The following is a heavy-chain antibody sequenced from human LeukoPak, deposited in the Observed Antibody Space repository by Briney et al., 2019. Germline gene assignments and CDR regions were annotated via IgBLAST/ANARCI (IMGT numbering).Heavy chain of an antibody. D-gene: IGHD2-21*02. CDR2: ITTRGTYQ. CDR3: ARDKGGNCGSDCYHYGDDY. Sequence: GGSLRLSCAASGFIFNTYSMSWVRQTPGKGLEWVSSITTRGTYQYYADSVKGRFTISRDNAKNSLHLQMNSLRVEDMAVYYCARDKGGNCGSDCYHYGDDYWGQGTLVTVSS. J-gene: IGHJ4*02. V-gene: IGHV3-21*01. CDR1: GFIFNTYS.